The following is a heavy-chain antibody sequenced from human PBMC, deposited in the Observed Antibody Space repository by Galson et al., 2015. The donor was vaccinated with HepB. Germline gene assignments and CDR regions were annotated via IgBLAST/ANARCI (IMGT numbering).Heavy chain of an antibody. CDR3: AKALGWSFFKEDPSDM. J-gene: IGHJ3*02. CDR2: ISYDGSIQ. D-gene: IGHD2-21*01. V-gene: IGHV3-30*18. CDR1: GFTFTLYG. Sequence: SLRLSCAASGFTFTLYGMHWVRQAPGKGVEWMAFISYDGSIQYYADSVKGRFTISRDNSKNTLYLQMNSLGAEDTSAYYCAKALGWSFFKEDPSDMWGQGTMVTVSS.